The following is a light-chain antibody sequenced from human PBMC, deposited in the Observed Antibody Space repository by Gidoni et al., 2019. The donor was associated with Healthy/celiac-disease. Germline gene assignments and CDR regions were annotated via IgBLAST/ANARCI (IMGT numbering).Light chain of an antibody. CDR3: SSYTSSSTV. Sequence: QSALTHPSSVSGSPGQSITISCTGTSSDVGVYNYVSWYQQPPGKAPKLMIYDVSNRPSGVSNRFSGSKSGNTASLTISGLQAEDEADYYCSSYTSSSTVFGTGTKVTVL. CDR2: DVS. CDR1: SSDVGVYNY. J-gene: IGLJ1*01. V-gene: IGLV2-14*03.